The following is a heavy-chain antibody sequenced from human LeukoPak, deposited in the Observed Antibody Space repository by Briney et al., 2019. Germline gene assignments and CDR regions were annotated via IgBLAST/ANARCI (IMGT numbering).Heavy chain of an antibody. Sequence: PSETLSLTCTVSGGSISSYYWSWIRQPPGKGLEWIGYIYYSGSTNYNPSLKSRVTISVDTSKNQFSLKLSSVTAADTAVYYCARDVPYSSSRRGWFDPWGQGTLVTVSS. J-gene: IGHJ5*02. D-gene: IGHD6-13*01. CDR2: IYYSGST. CDR1: GGSISSYY. CDR3: ARDVPYSSSRRGWFDP. V-gene: IGHV4-59*01.